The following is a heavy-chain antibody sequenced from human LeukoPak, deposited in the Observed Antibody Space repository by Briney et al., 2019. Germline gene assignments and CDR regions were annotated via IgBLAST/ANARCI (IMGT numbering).Heavy chain of an antibody. CDR2: IYYSGST. CDR3: ARTYMTSARFDP. Sequence: SQTLSLTCTVSGGSISSGGYYWSWIRQHPGKGLEWIGYIYYSGSTYYNPSLKSRLTISVDTSNDQFSLKLSSVTAADTAVYYCARTYMTSARFDPWGQGTLVTVSS. V-gene: IGHV4-31*03. J-gene: IGHJ5*02. CDR1: GGSISSGGYY. D-gene: IGHD2-21*02.